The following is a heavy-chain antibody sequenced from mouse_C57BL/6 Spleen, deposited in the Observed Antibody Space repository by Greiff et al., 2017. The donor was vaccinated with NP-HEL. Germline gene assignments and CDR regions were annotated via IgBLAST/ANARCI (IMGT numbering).Heavy chain of an antibody. Sequence: QVQLQQPGAELVRPGSSVKLSCKASGYTFTSYWMDWVKQRPGQGLEWIGNIYPSDSETHYNQKFKDKATLTVDKSSSTAYMQLSSLTSEDSAVYYCAREGGWLGGYWGQGTTLTVSS. J-gene: IGHJ2*01. V-gene: IGHV1-61*01. CDR3: AREGGWLGGY. D-gene: IGHD2-3*01. CDR2: IYPSDSET. CDR1: GYTFTSYW.